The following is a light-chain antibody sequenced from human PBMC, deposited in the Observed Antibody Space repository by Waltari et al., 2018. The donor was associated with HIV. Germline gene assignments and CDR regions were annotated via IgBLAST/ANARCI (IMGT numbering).Light chain of an antibody. CDR1: PCAVPRGHY. V-gene: IGLV7-46*01. CDR2: DTS. Sequence: QAVVTQEPSLTVSPGGQVTLTCGPSPCAVPRGHYPYWFQQKPGQAPTTLIFDTSNKHSWTPARFSGSLLGGKAALTLSGAQPEDEAEYYCLLSYSGASWVFGGGTKVTVL. CDR3: LLSYSGASWV. J-gene: IGLJ3*02.